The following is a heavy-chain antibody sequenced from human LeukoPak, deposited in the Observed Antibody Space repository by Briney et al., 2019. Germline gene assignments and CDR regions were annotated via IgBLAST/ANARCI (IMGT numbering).Heavy chain of an antibody. Sequence: GSSVKVSRKASGDTFSSYAISWVREAPGQGLEWMGGIIPIFGIANYAQKFQGRVTITADKSTSTAYMELSSLRSEDTAVYYCAKSPYYYDSSGPYYYYYYGMDVWGQGTTVTVSS. CDR2: IIPIFGIA. CDR1: GDTFSSYA. D-gene: IGHD3-22*01. J-gene: IGHJ6*02. CDR3: AKSPYYYDSSGPYYYYYYGMDV. V-gene: IGHV1-69*17.